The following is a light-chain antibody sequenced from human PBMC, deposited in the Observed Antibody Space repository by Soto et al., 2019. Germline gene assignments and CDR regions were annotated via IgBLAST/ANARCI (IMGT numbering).Light chain of an antibody. Sequence: QSVLTQPPSVSAAPGQKVSISCYGTSSNIGNNYVSWYQHLPGTAPRLLIYDNNKRPSGIPDRFSGSKSGTSATLGITGLQTGDEADYYCGTWDSSLSTVVFGGGTKVTVL. V-gene: IGLV1-51*01. J-gene: IGLJ2*01. CDR1: SSNIGNNY. CDR3: GTWDSSLSTVV. CDR2: DNN.